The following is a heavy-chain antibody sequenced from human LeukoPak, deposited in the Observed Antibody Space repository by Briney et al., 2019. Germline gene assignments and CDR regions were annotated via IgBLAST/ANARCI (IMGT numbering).Heavy chain of an antibody. Sequence: SETLSLTCAVYGGSFSGYYWSWIRQPPGKGLEWIWEINHSGSTNYNPSLKSRVTISVDTSKNQFSLKLSSVTAADTAVYYCARVDTAMVTAYYYYGMDVWGQGTTVTVSS. J-gene: IGHJ6*02. D-gene: IGHD5-18*01. CDR1: GGSFSGYY. V-gene: IGHV4-34*01. CDR2: INHSGST. CDR3: ARVDTAMVTAYYYYGMDV.